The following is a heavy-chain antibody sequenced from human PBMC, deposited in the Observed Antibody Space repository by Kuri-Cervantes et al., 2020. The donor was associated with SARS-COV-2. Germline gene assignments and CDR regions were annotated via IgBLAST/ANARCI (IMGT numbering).Heavy chain of an antibody. CDR3: TIGYCSSTGCYRPYYFDY. D-gene: IGHD2-2*02. J-gene: IGHJ4*02. CDR2: IRSKAYTGTT. CDR1: GFTFGDYT. Sequence: GGSLRLSCTASGFTFGDYTIGWFRQAPGKGLEWVGFIRSKAYTGTTEHAASVKGRFTISRDDSKSIAYLQMNSLKTEDTAVYYCTIGYCSSTGCYRPYYFDYWGQGTLVTVSS. V-gene: IGHV3-49*03.